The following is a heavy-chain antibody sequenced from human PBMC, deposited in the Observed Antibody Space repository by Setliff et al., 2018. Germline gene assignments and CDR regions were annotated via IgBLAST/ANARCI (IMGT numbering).Heavy chain of an antibody. CDR3: ARVGPSQGIAVATYFFDY. CDR2: ISWNGGIA. Sequence: PGESLKISCAASQFTFDDYGMAWVRQAPGKGLEWVSGISWNGGIAGYGDSVKGRFTISRDNAENSLYLQMNSLRAEDTALCYCARVGPSQGIAVATYFFDYWGQGTLVTVSS. V-gene: IGHV3-20*04. CDR1: QFTFDDYG. D-gene: IGHD6-19*01. J-gene: IGHJ4*02.